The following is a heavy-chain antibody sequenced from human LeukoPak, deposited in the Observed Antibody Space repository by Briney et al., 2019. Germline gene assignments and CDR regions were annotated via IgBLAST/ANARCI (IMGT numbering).Heavy chain of an antibody. J-gene: IGHJ4*02. CDR2: ISFSSTHI. CDR1: GFIFSNYG. D-gene: IGHD3-3*01. CDR3: ARDSEQGDLWSGYSH. Sequence: PGGSLRLSCAASGFIFSNYGMSWVRQAPGKGLEWVSSISFSSTHIYYADSIQGRFTISRDNAENSLYLQMNSLRAEDTAVYYCARDSEQGDLWSGYSHWGQGTLVTVSS. V-gene: IGHV3-21*06.